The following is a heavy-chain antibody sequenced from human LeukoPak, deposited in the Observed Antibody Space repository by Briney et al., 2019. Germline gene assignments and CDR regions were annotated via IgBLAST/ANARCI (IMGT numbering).Heavy chain of an antibody. D-gene: IGHD6-6*01. CDR3: ARVRRVSSSYSTNYYYMDV. J-gene: IGHJ6*03. CDR2: ILYTGSA. Sequence: SETLSLTCNVSGDSIPSYYWSWIRRPPGKRLEWIGFILYTGSANYNPSLESRISISVDTSKSQFSLTVKSVTAADTAVYYCARVRRVSSSYSTNYYYMDVRGKGTTVTVSS. CDR1: GDSIPSYY. V-gene: IGHV4-59*01.